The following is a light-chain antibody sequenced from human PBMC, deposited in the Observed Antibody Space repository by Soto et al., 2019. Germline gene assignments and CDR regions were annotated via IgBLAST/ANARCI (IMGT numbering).Light chain of an antibody. CDR3: QQYNNWPPNT. CDR2: GAS. CDR1: QSVSSN. V-gene: IGKV3-15*01. Sequence: ETVMTQSPATLSVSPGERATLSCRASQSVSSNLAWYQQKPGQAPRLLIYGASTRATGIPARFSGSGSGTEFTLTISSLQSEDFAVYYCQQYNNWPPNTFGQGTTLEIK. J-gene: IGKJ2*01.